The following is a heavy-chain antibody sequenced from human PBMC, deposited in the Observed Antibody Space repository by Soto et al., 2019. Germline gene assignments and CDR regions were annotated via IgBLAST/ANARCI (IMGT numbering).Heavy chain of an antibody. Sequence: GGSLRLSCAASGFTFSDYYMSWIRQAPGKGLEWVSYISSSSSYTNYADPVKGRFTISRDNAKNSLYLQMNSLRAEDTAVYYCARGLPDIVLMVYAMSLYVDYWGQGTLVTVSS. CDR1: GFTFSDYY. D-gene: IGHD2-8*01. V-gene: IGHV3-11*06. CDR3: ARGLPDIVLMVYAMSLYVDY. CDR2: ISSSSSYT. J-gene: IGHJ4*02.